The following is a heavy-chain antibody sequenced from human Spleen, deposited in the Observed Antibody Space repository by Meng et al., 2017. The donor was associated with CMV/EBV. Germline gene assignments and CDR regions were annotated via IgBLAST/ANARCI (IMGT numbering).Heavy chain of an antibody. CDR2: ISTDNGNT. D-gene: IGHD6-13*01. CDR3: ARDQQLIPAEYFQH. CDR1: GYRFITYG. Sequence: SGAEVKKPGASVKVSCKTSGYRFITYGINWVRQAPGQGPEWMGWISTDNGNTIYAQKVQGRVTMTTDASTNTAYLELRSLRSDDTAVYYCARDQQLIPAEYFQHWGPGTLVTVSS. V-gene: IGHV1-18*01. J-gene: IGHJ1*01.